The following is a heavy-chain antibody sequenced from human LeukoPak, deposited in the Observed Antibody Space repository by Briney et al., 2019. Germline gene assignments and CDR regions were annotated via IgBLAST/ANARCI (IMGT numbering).Heavy chain of an antibody. D-gene: IGHD6-13*01. V-gene: IGHV7-4-1*02. CDR1: GYTFTSYG. CDR2: INTNTGNP. Sequence: GASVKLSCKASGYTFTSYGISWVRQVPGQGLEWMGWINTNTGNPTFAQGFTGRFVFSLDTSVSTAYLQINGLTTDDTAVYFCATRYSTSHYYYLDVWGKGTTVTVSS. CDR3: ATRYSTSHYYYLDV. J-gene: IGHJ6*03.